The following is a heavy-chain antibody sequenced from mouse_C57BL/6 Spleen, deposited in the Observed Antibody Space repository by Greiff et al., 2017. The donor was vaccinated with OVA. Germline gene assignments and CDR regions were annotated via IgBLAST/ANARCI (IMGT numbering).Heavy chain of an antibody. CDR3: AREGRLRMVGY. CDR1: GYTFTSYW. J-gene: IGHJ4*01. CDR2: IHPNSGST. Sequence: QVQLQQPGAELVKPGASVKLSCKASGYTFTSYWMHWVKQRPGQGLEWIGMIHPNSGSTNYNEKFKSKATLTVDKSSSTAYMQLSSLTSEDSAVYYCAREGRLRMVGYWGQGTSVTVSS. V-gene: IGHV1-64*01. D-gene: IGHD2-2*01.